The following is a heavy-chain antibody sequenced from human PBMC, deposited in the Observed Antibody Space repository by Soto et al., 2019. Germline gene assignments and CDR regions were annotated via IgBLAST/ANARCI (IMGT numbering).Heavy chain of an antibody. CDR1: GGSISSYY. V-gene: IGHV4-4*07. Sequence: PSETLSLTCTVSGGSISSYYWSWIRQPAGKGLEWIGRIYTSGSTNYNPSLKSRVTMSVDTSKNQFSLKLSSVTAADTAVYYCARDQSGGSGMSYYYYGMDVWGQGTTVTVSS. J-gene: IGHJ6*02. CDR3: ARDQSGGSGMSYYYYGMDV. CDR2: IYTSGST. D-gene: IGHD6-19*01.